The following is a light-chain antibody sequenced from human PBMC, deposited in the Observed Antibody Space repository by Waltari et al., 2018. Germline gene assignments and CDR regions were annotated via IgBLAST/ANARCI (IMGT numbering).Light chain of an antibody. V-gene: IGLV1-47*01. CDR2: RNN. Sequence: QSVLPQPPSASGTPGQRVTRSCSGRPSTLGSTYVSWYQHLPGTAPKLLISRNNQRPSGVADRFSASKSGTSASLAISGLRSDDEAEYYCAAWDDSLRGAVFGTGTKVSVL. CDR3: AAWDDSLRGAV. J-gene: IGLJ1*01. CDR1: PSTLGSTY.